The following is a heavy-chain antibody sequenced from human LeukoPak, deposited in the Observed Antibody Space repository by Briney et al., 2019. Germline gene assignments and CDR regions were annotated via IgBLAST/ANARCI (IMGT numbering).Heavy chain of an antibody. CDR2: ISYDGSNK. J-gene: IGHJ4*02. V-gene: IGHV3-30-3*01. Sequence: GRSLRLSCAASGFTFSSYAMHWVRQAPGKGLEWVAVISYDGSNKYYADSVKGRFTISRDNSKNTLYLQMNSLRAEDTAVYYCAKAREWWLRPFDYWGQGTLVTVSS. CDR1: GFTFSSYA. D-gene: IGHD5-12*01. CDR3: AKAREWWLRPFDY.